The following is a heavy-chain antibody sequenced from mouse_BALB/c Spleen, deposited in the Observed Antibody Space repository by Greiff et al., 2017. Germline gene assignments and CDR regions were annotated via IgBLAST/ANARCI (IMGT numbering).Heavy chain of an antibody. Sequence: EVKVVESGGGLVQPGGSRKLSCAASGFTFSSFGMHWVRQAPEKGLEWVAYISSGSSTIYYADTVKGRFTISRDNPKNTLFLQMTSLRSEDTAMYYCKNMDYWGQGTSVTVSS. V-gene: IGHV5-17*02. J-gene: IGHJ4*01. CDR3: KNMDY. CDR1: GFTFSSFG. CDR2: ISSGSSTI.